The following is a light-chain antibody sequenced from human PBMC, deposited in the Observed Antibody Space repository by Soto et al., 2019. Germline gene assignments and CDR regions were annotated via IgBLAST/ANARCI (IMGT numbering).Light chain of an antibody. CDR2: EGS. V-gene: IGLV2-23*01. Sequence: QSVLTQPASVSGSPGQSITISCTGTSSDVGSYNLVSWYQQHPGKAPKLMIYEGSKRPSGVSNRFSGSKSGNTASLTISGLQAEDEADYYCCSYAGIVVFGGGTKL. J-gene: IGLJ2*01. CDR3: CSYAGIVV. CDR1: SSDVGSYNL.